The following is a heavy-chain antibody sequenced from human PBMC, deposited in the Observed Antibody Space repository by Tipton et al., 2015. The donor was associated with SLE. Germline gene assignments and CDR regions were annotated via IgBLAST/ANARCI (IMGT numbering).Heavy chain of an antibody. CDR1: GGSISSYY. V-gene: IGHV4-59*12. J-gene: IGHJ6*03. CDR2: IYYSGST. Sequence: LRLSCTVSGGSISSYYWSWIRQPPGKGLEWIGYIYYSGSTNYNPSLKSRVTISVDTSKNQFSLKLSSVTAADTAVYYCAREKPGYYYYYMDVWGKGTTVTVSS. CDR3: AREKPGYYYYYMDV.